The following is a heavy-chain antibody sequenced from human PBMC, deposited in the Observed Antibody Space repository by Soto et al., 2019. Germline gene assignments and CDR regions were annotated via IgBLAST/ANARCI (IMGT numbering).Heavy chain of an antibody. CDR1: CGSIISGGYS. CDR2: IYHSGST. J-gene: IGHJ4*02. CDR3: ARGWSYCSGGSCYRRGAFDY. V-gene: IGHV4-30-2*01. D-gene: IGHD2-15*01. Sequence: SETLSLTCAVSCGSIISGGYSWSWIRQPPGKGLEWIGYIYHSGSTYYNPSLKSRVTISVDRSKNQLSLKLSSVTAADTAVYYCARGWSYCSGGSCYRRGAFDYWGQGTLVTVSS.